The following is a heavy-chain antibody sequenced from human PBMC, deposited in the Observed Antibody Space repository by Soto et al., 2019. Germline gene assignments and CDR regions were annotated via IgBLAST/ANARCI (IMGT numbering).Heavy chain of an antibody. V-gene: IGHV4-4*07. D-gene: IGHD3-3*01. CDR2: IYTSGST. CDR1: GGSISSYY. CDR3: ARDRRYYDFWSGDHYGMDV. J-gene: IGHJ6*02. Sequence: SETLSLTCTVPGGSISSYYWSWIRQPAGKGLEWIGRIYTSGSTNYNPSLKSRVTMSVDTSKNQFSLKLSSVTAADTAVYYCARDRRYYDFWSGDHYGMDVWGQGTTVTVSS.